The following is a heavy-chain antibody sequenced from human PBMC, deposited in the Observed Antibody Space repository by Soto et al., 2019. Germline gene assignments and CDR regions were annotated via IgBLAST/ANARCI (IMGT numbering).Heavy chain of an antibody. Sequence: GGSLRLSCAASGFTFSSYWMHWVRQAPGKGLVWVSRINSDGSSTSYADSVKGRFTISRDNAKNTLYLQMNSLRAEDTAVYYCARDQTITFGGVIVITYLDYWGQGTLVTVSS. V-gene: IGHV3-74*01. CDR2: INSDGSST. CDR3: ARDQTITFGGVIVITYLDY. CDR1: GFTFSSYW. J-gene: IGHJ4*02. D-gene: IGHD3-16*02.